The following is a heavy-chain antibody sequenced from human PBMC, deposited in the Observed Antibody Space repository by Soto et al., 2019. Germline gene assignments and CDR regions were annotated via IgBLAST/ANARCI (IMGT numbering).Heavy chain of an antibody. CDR1: GGSISSYY. CDR3: AREGYGSDY. J-gene: IGHJ4*02. Sequence: PAETLSLTCTVSGGSISSYYWSWIRQPPGKGLEWIGYIHYSGSTNYNPSLKSRVTISVDTSKNQFSLKLSSVTAADTAVYYCAREGYGSDYWGQGTLVTVSS. D-gene: IGHD4-17*01. CDR2: IHYSGST. V-gene: IGHV4-59*01.